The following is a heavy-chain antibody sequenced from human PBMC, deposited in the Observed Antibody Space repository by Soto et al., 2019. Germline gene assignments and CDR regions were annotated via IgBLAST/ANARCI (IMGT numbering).Heavy chain of an antibody. Sequence: ASVKVSCKASGYTFTSYGISWVRQAPGQGLEWMGWISAYNGNTNYAQKLQGRVTMTTDTSTSTAYMELRSLRSDDTAVYYCAREESSITMIVVVTPRGYYYNGMDVRGQGTTVTVSS. D-gene: IGHD3-22*01. CDR2: ISAYNGNT. V-gene: IGHV1-18*01. J-gene: IGHJ6*02. CDR1: GYTFTSYG. CDR3: AREESSITMIVVVTPRGYYYNGMDV.